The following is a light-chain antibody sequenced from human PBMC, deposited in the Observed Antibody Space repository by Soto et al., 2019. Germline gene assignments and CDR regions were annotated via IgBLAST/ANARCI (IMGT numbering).Light chain of an antibody. V-gene: IGLV2-14*03. CDR2: DVS. CDR1: SSDVGGYNF. Sequence: QSALTQPASVSGSPGQSITISCTGTSSDVGGYNFVSWYQQHPGKAPKLMIYDVSHRPSGVSNRFSGSKSGNTASLTISGLQAEDEADYYGRSYTTSSSLVLFGGGTKLTVL. J-gene: IGLJ2*01. CDR3: RSYTTSSSLVL.